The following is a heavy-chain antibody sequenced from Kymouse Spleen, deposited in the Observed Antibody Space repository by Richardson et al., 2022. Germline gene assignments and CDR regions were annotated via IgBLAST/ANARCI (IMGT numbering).Heavy chain of an antibody. Sequence: QVQLVESGGGVVQPGRSLRLSCAASGFTFSSYGMHWVRQAPGKGLEWVAVIWYDGSNKYYADSVKGRFTISRDNSKNTLYLQMNSLRAEDTAVYYCARDPPHYYGSGS*DYYGMDVWGQGTTVTVSS. CDR2: IWYDGSNK. CDR1: GFTFSSYG. J-gene: IGHJ6*02. V-gene: IGHV3-33*01. CDR3: ARDPPHYYGSGS*DYYGMDV. D-gene: IGHD3-10*01.